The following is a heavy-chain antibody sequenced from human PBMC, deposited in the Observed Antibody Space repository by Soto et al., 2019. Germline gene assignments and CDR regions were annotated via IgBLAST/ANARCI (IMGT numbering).Heavy chain of an antibody. V-gene: IGHV4-34*01. CDR2: INHSGST. D-gene: IGHD3-10*01. CDR3: ASSHRLSALWFGELWSNYYMDV. J-gene: IGHJ6*03. CDR1: GGSFSGYY. Sequence: SETLSLTCAVYGGSFSGYYWSWIRQPPGKGLEWIGEINHSGSTNYNPSLKSRVTISVDTSKNQFSLKLSSVTAADTAVYYCASSHRLSALWFGELWSNYYMDVWGKGTTVTVSS.